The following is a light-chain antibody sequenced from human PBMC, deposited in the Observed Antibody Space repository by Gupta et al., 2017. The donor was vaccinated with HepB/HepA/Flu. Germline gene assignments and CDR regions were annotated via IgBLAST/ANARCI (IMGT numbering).Light chain of an antibody. J-gene: IGKJ4*01. Sequence: ETLMTQSPATLSMSPGERVTLSCRASQSVSRNLAWYQKKPGQAPRLLIYGASTRATGIPARFIGSGSETEFTLTISSLQSEDFAVYYCQQYDGRPPLTFGRGTKVEIK. CDR2: GAS. CDR3: QQYDGRPPLT. CDR1: QSVSRN. V-gene: IGKV3-15*01.